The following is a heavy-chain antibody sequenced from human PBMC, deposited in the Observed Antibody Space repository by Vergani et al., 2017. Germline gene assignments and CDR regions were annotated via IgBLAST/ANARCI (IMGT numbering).Heavy chain of an antibody. CDR1: GFTFSSYS. CDR3: ARVDDCSGYYYVKDDY. CDR2: ISSSSSYI. Sequence: EVQLVESGGGLVKPGGSLRLSCAASGFTFSSYSMNWVRQAPGKGLEWVSSISSSSSYIYYADSVKGRFTISRDNAKNSLYLQMNSLRAEDTAVYYCARVDDCSGYYYVKDDYWGQGTLVTVSS. V-gene: IGHV3-21*01. D-gene: IGHD3-22*01. J-gene: IGHJ4*02.